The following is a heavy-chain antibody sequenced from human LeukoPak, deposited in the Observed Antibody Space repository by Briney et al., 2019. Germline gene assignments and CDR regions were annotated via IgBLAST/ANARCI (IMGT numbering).Heavy chain of an antibody. CDR1: GFTLSSYW. CDR2: IKQDGSEK. J-gene: IGHJ4*02. Sequence: GWSMRLSWAPSGFTLSSYWMSWVRQAPGTGLEWAANIKQDGSEKYYVVSVKGRFTSYRDNANNQQQLQMDGLRGEDTAVYYCARTRGLLWFEDYWGQGTLVTVSS. CDR3: ARTRGLLWFEDY. D-gene: IGHD3-10*01. V-gene: IGHV3-7*01.